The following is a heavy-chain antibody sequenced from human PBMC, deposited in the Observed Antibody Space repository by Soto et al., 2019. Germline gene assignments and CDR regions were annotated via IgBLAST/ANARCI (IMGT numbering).Heavy chain of an antibody. J-gene: IGHJ5*02. CDR3: ARVYSGGWYRGWFDP. CDR1: GYTFTSYA. CDR2: INAGNGNT. V-gene: IGHV1-3*01. Sequence: QVQLVQSGAEVKKPGASVKVSCKASGYTFTSYAMHWVRQAPGQRLEWMGWINAGNGNTKYSQKFQGRVTITRDTSASKAYMELGSLRSEDTAVYYCARVYSGGWYRGWFDPWGQGTLVTVSS. D-gene: IGHD6-19*01.